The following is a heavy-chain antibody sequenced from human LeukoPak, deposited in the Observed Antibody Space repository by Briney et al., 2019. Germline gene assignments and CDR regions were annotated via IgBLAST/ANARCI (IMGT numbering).Heavy chain of an antibody. CDR3: ARGGRNFYDGSGYYSPFDS. D-gene: IGHD3-22*01. J-gene: IGHJ4*02. Sequence: SQTLSLTCAISGDSVSSTRAAWNWLRQSPSRGLEWLGRTYYRSKWDDDYALSVKSRITIKEGTSKNQFSLQLDSVTPEDTAVYYCARGGRNFYDGSGYYSPFDSWGQGTLVTVSS. CDR2: TYYRSKWDD. V-gene: IGHV6-1*01. CDR1: GDSVSSTRAA.